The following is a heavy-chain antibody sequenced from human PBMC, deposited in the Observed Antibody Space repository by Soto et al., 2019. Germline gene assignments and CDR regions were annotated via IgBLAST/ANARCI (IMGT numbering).Heavy chain of an antibody. Sequence: QVQLVEAGGYVVQPGRSLRLSCAASGFIFRNYGMHWVRQAPGKGLEWVAVISYDGSTEHYADSVKGRFTIARDNSNNTLQLQMNSLRVEDKAVYYCARQLYSTFYLDYCGHGTLVAVSS. V-gene: IGHV3-30*03. CDR1: GFIFRNYG. J-gene: IGHJ4*01. CDR3: ARQLYSTFYLDY. CDR2: ISYDGSTE. D-gene: IGHD6-13*01.